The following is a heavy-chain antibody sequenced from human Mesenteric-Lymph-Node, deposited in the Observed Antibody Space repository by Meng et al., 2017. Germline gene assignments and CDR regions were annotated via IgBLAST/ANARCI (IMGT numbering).Heavy chain of an antibody. V-gene: IGHV4-34*01. J-gene: IGHJ5*02. D-gene: IGHD3-10*01. CDR2: INHSGNT. CDR3: ARGRFGDAANSYNWFDP. CDR1: GGGVNGYD. Sequence: QAQLQQWGAGLLQPSETLSLTCGVSGGGVNGYDWCWIRQPPGKGLEWIAGINHSGNTNYNPSLKSRVTISVDRSNNQFSLRLKSVSAADTAVYYCARGRFGDAANSYNWFDPWGQGTLVTVSS.